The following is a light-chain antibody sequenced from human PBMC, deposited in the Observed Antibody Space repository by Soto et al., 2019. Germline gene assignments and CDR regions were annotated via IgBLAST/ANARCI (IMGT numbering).Light chain of an antibody. CDR2: SNN. J-gene: IGLJ1*01. Sequence: QSVLTQPPSASGTPGQRVTISCSGSSSNIGSNTVNWYQQLPGTAPKLLIYSNNQRPSGVPDRFSGSKSGTSASLAISGLQSEDEADYYGAAWDDSLNGLPVFGTGTKLTVL. CDR3: AAWDDSLNGLPV. CDR1: SSNIGSNT. V-gene: IGLV1-44*01.